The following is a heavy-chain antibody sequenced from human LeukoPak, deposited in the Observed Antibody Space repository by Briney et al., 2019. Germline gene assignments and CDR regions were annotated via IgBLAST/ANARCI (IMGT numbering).Heavy chain of an antibody. CDR2: IHHRGTI. V-gene: IGHV4-38-2*01. D-gene: IGHD3-3*01. CDR3: ARRGDDFWSGYHIYY. J-gene: IGHJ4*02. Sequence: SETLSLTCGVSGYSISSGYYWGWIRQPPGKGLKWIGSIHHRGTIYYNPSLKSRVTISVDTSKNQFSLKLSSVTAADTAVYYCARRGDDFWSGYHIYYWGQGTLVTVSS. CDR1: GYSISSGYY.